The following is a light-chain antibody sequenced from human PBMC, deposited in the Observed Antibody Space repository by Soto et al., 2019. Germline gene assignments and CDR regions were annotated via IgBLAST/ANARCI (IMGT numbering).Light chain of an antibody. Sequence: EIVMTQSPATLSVSPGERATLSCRASQSVSSNLAWYQQKPGQAPRLLIYGASTRATGIPARFSGSGSGTAFPPTITSLQSEHFAVYHYQQYNHLPPTFGRGTKVEIK. CDR1: QSVSSN. CDR2: GAS. V-gene: IGKV3-15*01. J-gene: IGKJ4*01. CDR3: QQYNHLPPT.